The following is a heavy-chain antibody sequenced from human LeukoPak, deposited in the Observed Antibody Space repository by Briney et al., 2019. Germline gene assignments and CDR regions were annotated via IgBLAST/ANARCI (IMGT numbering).Heavy chain of an antibody. J-gene: IGHJ4*02. V-gene: IGHV4-59*01. CDR3: ARERRAYDSSGYYYY. Sequence: SETLSLTCTVSGGSISSYSWSWIRQPPGKGLEWIGYIYYSGGTNYNPSLKSRVTISVDTSRTQFSLRLSSVTAADTAVYYCARERRAYDSSGYYYYWGQGTLVTVSS. CDR2: IYYSGGT. D-gene: IGHD3-22*01. CDR1: GGSISSYS.